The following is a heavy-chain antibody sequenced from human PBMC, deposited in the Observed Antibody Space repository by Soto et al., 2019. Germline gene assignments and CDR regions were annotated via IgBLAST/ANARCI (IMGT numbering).Heavy chain of an antibody. CDR1: GYTFTGYY. J-gene: IGHJ6*02. CDR2: INPNSGGT. Sequence: EXSVKFSCKASGYTFTGYYMHWVRQAPGQGLEWMGWINPNSGGTNYAQKFQGWVTMTRDTSISTAYMELSRLRSDDTAVYYCARVGDCSGGSCYGGYYYGMDVWGQGNTVTVSS. CDR3: ARVGDCSGGSCYGGYYYGMDV. D-gene: IGHD2-15*01. V-gene: IGHV1-2*04.